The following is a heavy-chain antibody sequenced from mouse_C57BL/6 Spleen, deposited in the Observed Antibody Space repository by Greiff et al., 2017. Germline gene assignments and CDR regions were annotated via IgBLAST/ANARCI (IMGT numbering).Heavy chain of an antibody. V-gene: IGHV5-6*01. J-gene: IGHJ4*01. Sequence: EVMLVESGGDLVKPGGSLKLSCAASGFTFSSYGMSWVRQTPDKRLEWVATISSGGSYTYYPDSVKGRFTISRDNAKNTLYLQMSSLKSEDTAMYYCARLYGYDGGNAMDYWGQGTSVTVSS. CDR3: ARLYGYDGGNAMDY. CDR1: GFTFSSYG. D-gene: IGHD2-2*01. CDR2: ISSGGSYT.